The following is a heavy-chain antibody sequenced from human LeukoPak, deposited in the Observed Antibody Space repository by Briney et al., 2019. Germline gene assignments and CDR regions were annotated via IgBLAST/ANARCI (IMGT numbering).Heavy chain of an antibody. J-gene: IGHJ3*02. CDR1: GYTFINYG. V-gene: IGHV1-18*01. CDR2: ISGYNGNT. CDR3: ARDDRRIVVITMSDAFDI. D-gene: IGHD3-22*01. Sequence: VASVKVSCKASGYTFINYGISWVRQAPGQGLEWMGWISGYNGNTKYAEKLQGRVTMTTDTSTSTAYMELRSLRSDDTAMYYCARDDRRIVVITMSDAFDIWGQGTTVTVSS.